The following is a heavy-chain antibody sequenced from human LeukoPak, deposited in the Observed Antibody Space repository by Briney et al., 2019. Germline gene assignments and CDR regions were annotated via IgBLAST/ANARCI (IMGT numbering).Heavy chain of an antibody. CDR1: GGSFSGYY. V-gene: IGHV4-34*01. D-gene: IGHD2-15*01. Sequence: SETLSLTCAVYGGSFSGYYWSWTRQPPGKGLEWTGEINHSGSTNYNPSLKSRVTISVDTSKNQFSLKLSSVTAADTAVYYCARLFQDGRSLYYYGMDVWGQGTTVTVSS. CDR2: INHSGST. J-gene: IGHJ6*02. CDR3: ARLFQDGRSLYYYGMDV.